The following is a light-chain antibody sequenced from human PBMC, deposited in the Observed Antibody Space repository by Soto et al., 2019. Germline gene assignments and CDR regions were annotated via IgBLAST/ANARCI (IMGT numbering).Light chain of an antibody. Sequence: DIQMTQSPSTLSASVGDRVTMTFRASQSISIWLAWYQQKPGKAPKILIYKASSLESGVPSRFSGSGSGTEFTLTIRSLQPDDFATYYCQQYSTYTPRTFGQGTKVDIK. V-gene: IGKV1-5*03. CDR1: QSISIW. CDR3: QQYSTYTPRT. J-gene: IGKJ1*01. CDR2: KAS.